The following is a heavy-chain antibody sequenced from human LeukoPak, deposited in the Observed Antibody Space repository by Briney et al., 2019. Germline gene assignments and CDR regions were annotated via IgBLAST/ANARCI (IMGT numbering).Heavy chain of an antibody. Sequence: GGSLRLSCEASGFTFSSYSMEWVRQAPGKGLEWLSYITSTSDIIYYADSVKGRFTISRDDSKNTLYLQMNSLTSEDTAVYYCSKDSSSGSSYYFHGMEVWGQGTTVTVSS. CDR1: GFTFSSYS. CDR3: SKDSSSGSSYYFHGMEV. J-gene: IGHJ6*02. V-gene: IGHV3-48*04. D-gene: IGHD3-10*01. CDR2: ITSTSDII.